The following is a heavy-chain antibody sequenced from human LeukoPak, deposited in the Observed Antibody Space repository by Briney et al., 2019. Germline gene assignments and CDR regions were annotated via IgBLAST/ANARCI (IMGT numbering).Heavy chain of an antibody. J-gene: IGHJ4*02. Sequence: GASVKVSCKASGYTFTSYDINWVRQATGQGLEWMGWMNPNSGGTNYAQKFQGRVTMTRDTSISTAYMELSRLRSDDTAVYYCARMVRTYFDYWGQGTLVTVSS. CDR2: MNPNSGGT. D-gene: IGHD3-10*01. V-gene: IGHV1-2*02. CDR3: ARMVRTYFDY. CDR1: GYTFTSYD.